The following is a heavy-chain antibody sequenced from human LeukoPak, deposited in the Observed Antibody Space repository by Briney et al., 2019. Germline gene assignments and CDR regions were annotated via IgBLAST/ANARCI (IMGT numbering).Heavy chain of an antibody. CDR1: GFTFSSYE. J-gene: IGHJ4*02. V-gene: IGHV3-48*03. CDR2: INSSGSTI. Sequence: GGSLRLSCAASGFTFSSYEMNWVRQAPGKGLEWVSYINSSGSTIYYADSVKGRFTISRDNAKNSLYLQMNSLRAEDTAVYYCARGRYYDILTGYYIHPAPFDYWGQGTLVTVTS. CDR3: ARGRYYDILTGYYIHPAPFDY. D-gene: IGHD3-9*01.